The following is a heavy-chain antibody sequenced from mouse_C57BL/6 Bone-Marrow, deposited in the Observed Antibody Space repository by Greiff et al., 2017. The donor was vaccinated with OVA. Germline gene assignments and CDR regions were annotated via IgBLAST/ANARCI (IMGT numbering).Heavy chain of an antibody. CDR2: IRNKANNHAT. CDR1: GFTFSDAW. J-gene: IGHJ4*01. V-gene: IGHV6-6*01. Sequence: EVKLEESGGGLVQPGGSMKLSCAASGFTFSDAWMDWVRQSPEQGLEWVAEIRNKANNHATYYAESVKGRFTISRDASKSSVYLQMNSLRAEDTGIYYCTRTGTTYYSNYPYAMDYWGQGTSVTVSS. D-gene: IGHD2-5*01. CDR3: TRTGTTYYSNYPYAMDY.